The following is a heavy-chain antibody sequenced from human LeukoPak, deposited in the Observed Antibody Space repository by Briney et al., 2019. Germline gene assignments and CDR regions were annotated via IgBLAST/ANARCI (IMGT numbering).Heavy chain of an antibody. CDR1: GFTFSSFW. CDR3: ARYYFGSGKHALDV. V-gene: IGHV3-7*01. J-gene: IGHJ6*02. Sequence: GGSLRLSCAASGFTFSSFWMNWVRQAPGKGLEWVASIRHDGSQTYYVDSAKGRFTISRDNAKNSLYLQMNSLRAEDTAVYSCARYYFGSGKHALDVWGRGTTVTVSS. D-gene: IGHD3-10*01. CDR2: IRHDGSQT.